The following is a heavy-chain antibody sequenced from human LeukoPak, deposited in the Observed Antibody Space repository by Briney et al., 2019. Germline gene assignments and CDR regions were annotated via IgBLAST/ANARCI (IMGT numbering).Heavy chain of an antibody. CDR1: GGSVSSGSYY. CDR3: ARITMVRGEPAFYFDY. V-gene: IGHV4-61*01. Sequence: SETLSLTCTVSGGSVSSGSYYWSWIRQPPGKGLEWIGYIYYSGNTDYNPSLKSRVTISVDTSKNQFSLKLSSVTAADTAVYYCARITMVRGEPAFYFDYWGQGTLVTVSS. J-gene: IGHJ4*02. D-gene: IGHD3-10*01. CDR2: IYYSGNT.